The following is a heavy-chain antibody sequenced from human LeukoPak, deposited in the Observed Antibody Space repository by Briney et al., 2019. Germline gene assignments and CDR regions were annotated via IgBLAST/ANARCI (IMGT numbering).Heavy chain of an antibody. Sequence: KASETLSLTCAVYGGSFSGYYWSWIRQPPGKGLEWIGEINHSGSTTYNPSLKSRVTISVDTSKNQFSLKLSSVTAADTAVYYCARDRYNWNGEDYWGQGTLVTVSS. J-gene: IGHJ4*02. D-gene: IGHD1-20*01. CDR3: ARDRYNWNGEDY. CDR1: GGSFSGYY. V-gene: IGHV4-34*01. CDR2: INHSGST.